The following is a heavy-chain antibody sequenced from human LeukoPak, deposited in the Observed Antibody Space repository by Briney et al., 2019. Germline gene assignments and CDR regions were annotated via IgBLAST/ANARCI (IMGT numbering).Heavy chain of an antibody. Sequence: SQTLSLTCAISGDSVSSNRVTWNWIRQSPSRGLEWLGRTYYRSEWKNDYEESVKGRITINPDTSKNQFSLQLKSVTPEDTAVYYCARVRSGTFESWGQGTLVTVSS. D-gene: IGHD6-13*01. J-gene: IGHJ4*02. CDR1: GDSVSSNRVT. V-gene: IGHV6-1*01. CDR2: TYYRSEWKN. CDR3: ARVRSGTFES.